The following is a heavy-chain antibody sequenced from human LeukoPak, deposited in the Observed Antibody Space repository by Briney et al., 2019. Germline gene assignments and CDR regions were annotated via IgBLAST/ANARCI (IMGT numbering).Heavy chain of an antibody. CDR1: GGFISSYY. CDR3: ARGITMVRGVPFFDY. CDR2: IYYSGST. J-gene: IGHJ4*02. V-gene: IGHV4-59*01. Sequence: PSETLSLTCTVSGGFISSYYWSWIRQPPGKGLEWIGYIYYSGSTNYNPSLKSRVTISVDTSKNQFSLKLSSVTAADTAVYYCARGITMVRGVPFFDYWGQGTLVTVSS. D-gene: IGHD3-10*01.